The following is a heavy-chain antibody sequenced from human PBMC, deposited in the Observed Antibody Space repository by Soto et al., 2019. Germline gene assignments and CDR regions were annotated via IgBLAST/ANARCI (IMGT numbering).Heavy chain of an antibody. CDR2: IYYSGST. D-gene: IGHD3-3*01. CDR3: ARVDYDFWSGYSDAAFDI. J-gene: IGHJ3*02. V-gene: IGHV4-31*03. Sequence: PSETLSLTCTVSGGSISSGGYYWSWIRQHPGKGLEWIGYIYYSGSTYYNPSLKSRVTISVDTSKNQFSLKLSSVTAADTAVYYCARVDYDFWSGYSDAAFDIWGQGTMVTVSS. CDR1: GGSISSGGYY.